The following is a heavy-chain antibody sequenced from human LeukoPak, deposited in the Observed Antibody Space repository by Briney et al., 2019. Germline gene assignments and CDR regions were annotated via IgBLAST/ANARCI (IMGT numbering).Heavy chain of an antibody. CDR3: ARMTTGHVY. V-gene: IGHV4-34*01. J-gene: IGHJ4*02. CDR2: VNHSGYT. D-gene: IGHD4-17*01. Sequence: SETLSLTCGVSGTSFTSYYWSWIRHTPGKGLEWIGEVNHSGYTNMNPSLKSRVTISVDTSKNQFSLMMTSVTAADTAVYFCARMTTGHVYWPQKTRVSVS. CDR1: GTSFTSYY.